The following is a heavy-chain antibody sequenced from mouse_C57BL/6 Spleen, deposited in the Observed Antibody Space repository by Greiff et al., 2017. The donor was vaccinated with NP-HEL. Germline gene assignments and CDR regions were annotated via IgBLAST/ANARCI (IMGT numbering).Heavy chain of an antibody. V-gene: IGHV1-20*01. CDR1: GYSFTGYF. CDR2: INPYNGDT. CDR3: ARSFDGYPFAY. D-gene: IGHD2-3*01. J-gene: IGHJ3*01. Sequence: VQLKQSGPELVKPGDSVKISCKASGYSFTGYFMNWVMQSHGKSLEWIGRINPYNGDTFYNQKFKGKATLTVDKSSSTAHMELRSLTSEDSAVYYCARSFDGYPFAYWGQGTLVTVSA.